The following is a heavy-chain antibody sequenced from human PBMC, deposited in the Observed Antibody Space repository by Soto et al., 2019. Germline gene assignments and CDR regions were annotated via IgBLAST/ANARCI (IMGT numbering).Heavy chain of an antibody. J-gene: IGHJ4*02. CDR2: TFFRTKWYN. CDR1: GDSVSSNSAA. Sequence: SQTLSLTCAISGDSVSSNSAAWNWIRQSPSRGLEWLGRTFFRTKWYNDYAVSVKGRITINPDTSKNQFSLHLNSVTPEDTAMYHCARTSYSSGWDVLDYWGQGTLVTVSS. CDR3: ARTSYSSGWDVLDY. D-gene: IGHD6-19*01. V-gene: IGHV6-1*01.